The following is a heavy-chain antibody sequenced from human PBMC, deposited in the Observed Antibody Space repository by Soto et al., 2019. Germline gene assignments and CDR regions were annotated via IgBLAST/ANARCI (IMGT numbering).Heavy chain of an antibody. CDR3: AREATDYFCDY. V-gene: IGHV3-33*01. CDR1: GFTFSSYG. J-gene: IGHJ4*02. Sequence: GGSLRLSCVASGFTFSSYGMHWVRQAPGKGLEWVTTIWSDGSNRYYADSVKGRFTISRDNSKDTLYLQMNSLRAEDTAVYYCAREATDYFCDYWTQRTLVTVSS. CDR2: IWSDGSNR.